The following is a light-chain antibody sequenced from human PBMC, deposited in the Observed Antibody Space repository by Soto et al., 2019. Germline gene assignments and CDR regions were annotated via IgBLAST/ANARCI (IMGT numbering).Light chain of an antibody. CDR1: SSDVRNYNL. V-gene: IGLV2-23*02. Sequence: QSALTQPASVSGSPGQSITISCTGTSSDVRNYNLVSWYQQYLGKAPKLMIYEVSKRPSGVSNRFSGSKSGNTASLTISGLQAEDEADYYCCSYAGSSTFYVFGTGTKLTVL. CDR3: CSYAGSSTFYV. CDR2: EVS. J-gene: IGLJ1*01.